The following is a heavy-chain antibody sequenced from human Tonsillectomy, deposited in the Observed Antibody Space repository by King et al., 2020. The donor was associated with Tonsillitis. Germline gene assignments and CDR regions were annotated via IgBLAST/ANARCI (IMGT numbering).Heavy chain of an antibody. CDR1: GGTFSSYA. Sequence: QLVQSGAEVKKPGASVKVSCKASGGTFSSYAISWGRQAPVQGLERVGRIIPILGMANYAQKFQGRVTITADKSTSTAYMELSSLRSEDTAVYYCARGDYYDSSGYYYYIWGQGTMVTVSS. V-gene: IGHV1-69*04. D-gene: IGHD3-22*01. CDR2: IIPILGMA. CDR3: ARGDYYDSSGYYYYI. J-gene: IGHJ3*02.